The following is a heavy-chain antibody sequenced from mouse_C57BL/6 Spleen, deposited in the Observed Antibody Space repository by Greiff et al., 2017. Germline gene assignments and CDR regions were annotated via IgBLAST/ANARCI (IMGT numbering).Heavy chain of an antibody. Sequence: VQLMESGPGLVKPSQSLSLTCSVTGYSIPSGYYWNWLRQFPGNKLEWMGYISYDGSNNYNPSLKNRISITRDTSKNQFYMKLNFVTTEDTAAYYGARDGMTTVVDYFDYWGQGTTLTVSS. D-gene: IGHD1-1*01. V-gene: IGHV3-6*01. CDR2: ISYDGSN. CDR3: ARDGMTTVVDYFDY. J-gene: IGHJ2*01. CDR1: GYSIPSGYY.